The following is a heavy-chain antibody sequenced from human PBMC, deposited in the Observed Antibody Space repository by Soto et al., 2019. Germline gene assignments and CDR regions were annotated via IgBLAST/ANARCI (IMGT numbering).Heavy chain of an antibody. V-gene: IGHV4-30-2*01. CDR2: IYHSGST. J-gene: IGHJ5*02. Sequence: SETLSLTCAVSGGSISSGGYSWSWIRQPPGKGLEWIGYIYHSGSTYYNPSLKSRVTISVDRPKNQFSLKLSSVTAADTAVYYCARASPAGILVGATRGWXDPWGQGTLVTVAS. CDR1: GGSISSGGYS. D-gene: IGHD1-26*01. CDR3: ARASPAGILVGATRGWXDP.